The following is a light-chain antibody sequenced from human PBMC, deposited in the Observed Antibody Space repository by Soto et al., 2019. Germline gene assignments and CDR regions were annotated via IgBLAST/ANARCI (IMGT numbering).Light chain of an antibody. CDR2: EVS. Sequence: QSALTQPRSVSGSPGQSVTISCTGTSSDVGGYKYVSWYQQHPGKVPKLMIFEVSDRPSGVPDRFSGSKSGNTASLTISGLQAEDEADYYCSAYAGSNTQLFGAGTKVTVL. CDR1: SSDVGGYKY. V-gene: IGLV2-11*01. CDR3: SAYAGSNTQL. J-gene: IGLJ2*01.